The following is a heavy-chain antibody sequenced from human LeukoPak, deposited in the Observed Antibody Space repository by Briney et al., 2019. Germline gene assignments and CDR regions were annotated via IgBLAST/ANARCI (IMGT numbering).Heavy chain of an antibody. J-gene: IGHJ5*02. D-gene: IGHD1-1*01. CDR2: ISSSSYSI. CDR1: GFTFSSYW. Sequence: GGSLRLSCAASGFTFSSYWMHWVRQAPGKGLEWVSSISSSSYSIYYADSVNGRFTISRDNAKNSLYLQMNSLRAEDTAVYYCARARGPTGTTNWFDPWGQGTLVTVSS. V-gene: IGHV3-21*01. CDR3: ARARGPTGTTNWFDP.